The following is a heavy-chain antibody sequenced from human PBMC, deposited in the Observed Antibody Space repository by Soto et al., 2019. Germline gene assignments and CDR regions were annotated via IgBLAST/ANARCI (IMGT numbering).Heavy chain of an antibody. Sequence: QVQLVESGGGVVQPGRSLRLSCAASGFTFSSYAMHWVRQAPGKGLEWVAVISYDGSNKYYADPVKGRFTISRDNSKNTLYLQMNSLRAEDTAVYYCARDHCYYDSSGYYFCYFDYWGQGTLVTVSS. CDR2: ISYDGSNK. V-gene: IGHV3-30-3*01. CDR3: ARDHCYYDSSGYYFCYFDY. CDR1: GFTFSSYA. D-gene: IGHD3-22*01. J-gene: IGHJ4*02.